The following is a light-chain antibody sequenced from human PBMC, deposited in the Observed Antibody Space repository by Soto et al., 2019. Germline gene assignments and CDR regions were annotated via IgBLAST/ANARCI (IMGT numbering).Light chain of an antibody. J-gene: IGLJ1*01. Sequence: QSVLTQPASVSGSPGQSITSSCTGTSSDVGSYNLVSWYQQHPGKAPKLMIYEGSKRPSGVSNRFSGSKSGNTASLTISGLQAEGEADYYCCSYAGSSTYVFGTGTKVTVL. CDR3: CSYAGSSTYV. V-gene: IGLV2-23*01. CDR2: EGS. CDR1: SSDVGSYNL.